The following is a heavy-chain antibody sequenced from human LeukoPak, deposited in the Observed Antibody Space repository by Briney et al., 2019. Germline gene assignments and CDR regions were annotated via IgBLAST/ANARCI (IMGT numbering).Heavy chain of an antibody. Sequence: SETLSLTCAVYGGSFSGYYWSWIRQPPGKGLEWIGEINHSGSTNYNPSLKSRVTISVDTSKNQFSLKLSSVTAADTAVYYCAIRNDYYDSTGVVFDIWGQGTMVTVSS. CDR1: GGSFSGYY. CDR3: AIRNDYYDSTGVVFDI. D-gene: IGHD3-22*01. V-gene: IGHV4-34*01. J-gene: IGHJ3*02. CDR2: INHSGST.